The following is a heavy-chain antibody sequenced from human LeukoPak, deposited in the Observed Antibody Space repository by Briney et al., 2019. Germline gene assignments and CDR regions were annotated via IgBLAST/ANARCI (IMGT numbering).Heavy chain of an antibody. V-gene: IGHV4-39*07. CDR2: IYYSGST. D-gene: IGHD1-7*01. J-gene: IGHJ4*02. Sequence: EWIGSIYYSGSTYYNPSLKSRVTMSVDTSKNQFSLKLSSVTAADTAVYYCARGITGTYFDYWGQGTLVTVSS. CDR3: ARGITGTYFDY.